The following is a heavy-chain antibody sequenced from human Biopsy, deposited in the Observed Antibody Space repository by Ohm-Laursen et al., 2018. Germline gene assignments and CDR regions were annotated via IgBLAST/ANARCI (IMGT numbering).Heavy chain of an antibody. CDR3: ARDALGGGSYRFFY. D-gene: IGHD1-26*01. Sequence: VSSVKVSCKASGGTFTNYAISWVRQAPGQGLEWMGGIIPIFGTANYAQKFQGRVTITADESTSTAYMELSSLRSDDTAVYYCARDALGGGSYRFFYWGRGSLVTVSS. CDR1: GGTFTNYA. J-gene: IGHJ4*02. CDR2: IIPIFGTA. V-gene: IGHV1-69*01.